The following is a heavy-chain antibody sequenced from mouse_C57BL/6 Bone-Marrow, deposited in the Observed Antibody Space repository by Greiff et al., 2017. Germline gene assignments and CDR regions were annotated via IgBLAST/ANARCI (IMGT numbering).Heavy chain of an antibody. CDR2: INPSSGYT. V-gene: IGHV1-4*01. D-gene: IGHD1-1*01. J-gene: IGHJ3*01. CDR3: ARGYYYGSREAWFAY. CDR1: GYTFTSYT. Sequence: VQLQQSGAELARPGASVKMSCKASGYTFTSYTMHWVKQRPGQGLEWIGYINPSSGYTKYNQKFKDKATLTADKSSSTAYMQLSSLTSEDSAVYYCARGYYYGSREAWFAYWGQGTLVTVSA.